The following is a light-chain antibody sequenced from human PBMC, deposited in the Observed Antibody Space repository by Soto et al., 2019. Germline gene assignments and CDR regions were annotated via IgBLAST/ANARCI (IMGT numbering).Light chain of an antibody. Sequence: QMTQSPSSLSASVGEKIIITWRASRDVGSDVSWYQQKPGQAPKLLIYAASNLYTGVPSRFSGSRSGTEFTLTISSLQPEDFASYYCLQDYGDSWTFGQGTNVDIK. CDR2: AAS. CDR3: LQDYGDSWT. V-gene: IGKV1-6*01. CDR1: RDVGSD. J-gene: IGKJ1*01.